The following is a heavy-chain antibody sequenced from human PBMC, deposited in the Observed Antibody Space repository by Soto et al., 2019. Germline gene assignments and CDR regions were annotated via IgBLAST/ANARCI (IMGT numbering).Heavy chain of an antibody. J-gene: IGHJ6*02. V-gene: IGHV1-18*01. D-gene: IGHD1-26*01. CDR2: ISAKNGNS. Sequence: QVQLVQSGVEVKKPGASVKVSCKSSGYTFITYGIGWVRQAPGQGPEWMGWISAKNGNSKHAQKFQGRVTMTTDTSTSTAYMELRSLRSDDTAVYYCARGLVGAARELDGMDVWGQGTTVTVSS. CDR1: GYTFITYG. CDR3: ARGLVGAARELDGMDV.